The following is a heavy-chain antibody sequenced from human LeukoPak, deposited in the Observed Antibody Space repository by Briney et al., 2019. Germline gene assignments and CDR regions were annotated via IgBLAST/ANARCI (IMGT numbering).Heavy chain of an antibody. Sequence: SETLSLTCAVYGGSFSGYYWSWIRQPPRKGLEWIGEINHSGSTNYNPSLKSRVTISVDTSKNQFSLKLSSVTAADTAVYYCARARGYSSGWYAYWGQGTLVTVSS. V-gene: IGHV4-34*01. CDR2: INHSGST. J-gene: IGHJ4*02. CDR3: ARARGYSSGWYAY. CDR1: GGSFSGYY. D-gene: IGHD6-19*01.